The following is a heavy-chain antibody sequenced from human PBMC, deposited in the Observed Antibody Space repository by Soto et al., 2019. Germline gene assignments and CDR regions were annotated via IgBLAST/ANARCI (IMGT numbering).Heavy chain of an antibody. D-gene: IGHD1-7*01. CDR2: INPISGGT. Sequence: QVQLVQSGAEVKKPGASVKVSCKASGYTFTGYYIHWVRQAPGQGLEWVGWINPISGGTNYAQKFQGRVTMTRDTSISTAYMALSRLRSDDTAVYYCARVPGLELLDYWGQGTLVTVSS. CDR1: GYTFTGYY. CDR3: ARVPGLELLDY. V-gene: IGHV1-2*02. J-gene: IGHJ4*02.